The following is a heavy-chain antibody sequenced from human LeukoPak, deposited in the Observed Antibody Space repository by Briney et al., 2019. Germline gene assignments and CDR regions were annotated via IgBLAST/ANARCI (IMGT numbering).Heavy chain of an antibody. Sequence: ASVKVSCKASGYTFTSYDINWVRQATGQGLEWMGWMNPNSGNTGYAQKFQGRVTITRNTSISTAYMELSSLRSEDTAVYYCARGGTYYYDSSGYQRFQHWGQGTLVTVSS. D-gene: IGHD3-22*01. CDR3: ARGGTYYYDSSGYQRFQH. V-gene: IGHV1-8*03. CDR2: MNPNSGNT. CDR1: GYTFTSYD. J-gene: IGHJ1*01.